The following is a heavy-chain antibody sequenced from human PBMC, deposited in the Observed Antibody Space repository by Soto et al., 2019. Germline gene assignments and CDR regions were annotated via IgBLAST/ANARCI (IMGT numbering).Heavy chain of an antibody. D-gene: IGHD3-10*01. Sequence: QVQLQQWGAGLLKPSETLSLTCAVYGGSFSGYYWSWIRQPPGKGLEWIGEINHSGSTNYNPSLKGRVTISVDTSKNQFSLKLSSVTAADTAVYYCARRGPYYYGSNHPDYWGQGTLVTVSS. CDR1: GGSFSGYY. V-gene: IGHV4-34*01. J-gene: IGHJ4*02. CDR2: INHSGST. CDR3: ARRGPYYYGSNHPDY.